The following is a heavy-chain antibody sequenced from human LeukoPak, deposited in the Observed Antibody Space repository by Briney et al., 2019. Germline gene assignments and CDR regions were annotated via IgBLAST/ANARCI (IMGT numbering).Heavy chain of an antibody. CDR3: ARDLEDY. CDR2: ISWNSGSI. CDR1: GFTFDDYA. J-gene: IGHJ4*02. V-gene: IGHV3-9*01. Sequence: GGSLRLSCAASGFTFDDYAMHWVRQAPGKGLEWVSGISWNSGSIGYANSVKGRFTISRDNAKNSLYLQMNSLRAEDTAVYYCARDLEDYWGQGTLVTVSS.